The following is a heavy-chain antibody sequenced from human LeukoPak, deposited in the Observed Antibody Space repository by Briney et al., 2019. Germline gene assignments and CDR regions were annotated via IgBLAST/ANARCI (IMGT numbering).Heavy chain of an antibody. D-gene: IGHD6-6*01. V-gene: IGHV3-73*01. CDR2: IRSKANSYAT. CDR1: GFTFSGSA. J-gene: IGHJ6*03. Sequence: PGGSLRLSCAASGFTFSGSAMHWVRQASGKGLEWVGRIRSKANSYATAYAASVKGRFTISRDDSKNTAYLQMNSLKTEDTAVYYCIQRIAARRQEIYYYYYYMDVWGKGTTVTVSS. CDR3: IQRIAARRQEIYYYYYYMDV.